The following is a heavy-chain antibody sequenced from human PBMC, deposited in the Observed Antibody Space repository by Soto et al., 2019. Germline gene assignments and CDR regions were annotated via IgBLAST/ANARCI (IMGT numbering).Heavy chain of an antibody. CDR2: ICNDGSKK. J-gene: IGHJ2*01. CDR3: ARDRYGGNAYWYFAL. V-gene: IGHV3-33*01. CDR1: GFTFSSYG. D-gene: IGHD4-17*01. Sequence: QVQLVESGGGVVQPGRSLRLSCAASGFTFSSYGMHWVRQAPGKGLEWVAVICNDGSKKYYADSGKGRFTIARDNSKDALDLQMSSLRADDTAVYYCARDRYGGNAYWYFALWGRGTLVTVSS.